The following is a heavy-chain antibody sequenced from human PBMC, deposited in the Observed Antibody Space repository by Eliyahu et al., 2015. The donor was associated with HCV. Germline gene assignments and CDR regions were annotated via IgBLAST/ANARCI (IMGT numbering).Heavy chain of an antibody. CDR3: ARQSGSCSGTSCYTDY. J-gene: IGHJ4*02. D-gene: IGHD2-2*02. Sequence: EVQLVQSGAEVKKPGESLKISCKGSGYSFRXYWIAWVRXMPGKGLEWMGVMYPGDSDTRYSPSFQGQVTISADMSIATAYLQWSSLKASDTAMYYCARQSGSCSGTSCYTDYWGQGTLVTVSS. CDR1: GYSFRXYW. CDR2: MYPGDSDT. V-gene: IGHV5-51*01.